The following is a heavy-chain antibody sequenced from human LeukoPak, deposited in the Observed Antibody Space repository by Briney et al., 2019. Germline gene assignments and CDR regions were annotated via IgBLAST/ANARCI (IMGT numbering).Heavy chain of an antibody. Sequence: GASVKVSCKASGYTFTGYYMHWVRQAPGQGLEWMGWINPNNGVTNFAQNFQGRGTMTRDTSISTAYMELSSLRSDDTAVYYCARAGGYCGRISCPYYFDYWGQGSLVAVSS. D-gene: IGHD2-15*01. V-gene: IGHV1-2*02. CDR3: ARAGGYCGRISCPYYFDY. CDR2: INPNNGVT. J-gene: IGHJ4*02. CDR1: GYTFTGYY.